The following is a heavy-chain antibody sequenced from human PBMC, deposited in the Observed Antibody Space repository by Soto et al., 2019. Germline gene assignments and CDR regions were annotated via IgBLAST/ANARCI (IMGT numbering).Heavy chain of an antibody. V-gene: IGHV3-30*04. CDR2: KSYDGSEK. D-gene: IGHD3-3*01. CDR3: ARISIFGVGYYYGMDV. J-gene: IGHJ6*02. Sequence: GGSLRLSCAASGFTFSSYAMHWVRQAPGKGLEWVAVKSYDGSEKYYVDSVKGRFTISRDNAKNSLYLQMNSLRAEDTAVYYCARISIFGVGYYYGMDVWGQGTTVTVSS. CDR1: GFTFSSYA.